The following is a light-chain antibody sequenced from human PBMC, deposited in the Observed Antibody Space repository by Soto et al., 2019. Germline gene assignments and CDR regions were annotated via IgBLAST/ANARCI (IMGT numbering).Light chain of an antibody. CDR2: QAS. V-gene: IGKV1-5*03. CDR3: QQYHSYPLT. Sequence: DIKMTQSPSTLSTSVGDSVTMTCRASQSLSGWLTWYQQKPGKAPKLLIYQASSLKSGVPSRFSGSGSGTEFTLTISSLQPDDFATSYCQQYHSYPLTFGGGTKVDIK. CDR1: QSLSGW. J-gene: IGKJ4*01.